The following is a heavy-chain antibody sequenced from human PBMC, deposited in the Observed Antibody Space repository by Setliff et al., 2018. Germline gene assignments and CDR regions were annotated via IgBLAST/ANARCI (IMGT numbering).Heavy chain of an antibody. V-gene: IGHV1-69*05. CDR3: ARDGVHTAMLIDYYYYTDV. CDR2: IIPIFGTA. D-gene: IGHD5-18*01. Sequence: SVKVSCKASGGTFSSYAISWVRQAPGQGLEWMGGIIPIFGTANYAQNFQGRVTITTDESTSTAYMELTSLRSEDTAVYYCARDGVHTAMLIDYYYYTDVWGKGTTVTVSS. J-gene: IGHJ6*03. CDR1: GGTFSSYA.